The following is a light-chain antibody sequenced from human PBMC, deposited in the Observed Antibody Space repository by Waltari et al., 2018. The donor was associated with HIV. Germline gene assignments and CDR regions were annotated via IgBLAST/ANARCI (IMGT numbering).Light chain of an antibody. J-gene: IGKJ2*01. CDR1: QDITNF. CDR2: DAS. Sequence: DIQMTQSPSSLSASVGDRVTITCQASQDITNFLNWYQQKPGKAPKLLIFDASNLETGVPSRFSGSGSGTDFTFTISSLQPEDIATYYCLQYDNLPYTFGQWTKLEIK. V-gene: IGKV1-33*01. CDR3: LQYDNLPYT.